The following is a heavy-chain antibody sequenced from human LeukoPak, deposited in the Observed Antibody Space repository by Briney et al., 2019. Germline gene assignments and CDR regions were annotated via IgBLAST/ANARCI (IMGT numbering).Heavy chain of an antibody. CDR3: ARDRYYYDSSGRSWAFDI. CDR1: GYTFTGYW. CDR2: ISPSGGST. Sequence: GASVKLSCKAFGYTFTGYWMHWVRQAPGQGPEWMGVISPSGGSTIYAQKFKGRVTLTRDMSTSAVYMELSSLRSEDTAVYYCARDRYYYDSSGRSWAFDIWGQGTMVTVSS. J-gene: IGHJ3*02. V-gene: IGHV1-46*01. D-gene: IGHD3-22*01.